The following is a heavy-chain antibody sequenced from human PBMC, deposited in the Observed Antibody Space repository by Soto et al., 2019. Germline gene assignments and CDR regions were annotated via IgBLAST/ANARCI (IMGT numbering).Heavy chain of an antibody. CDR3: ASQPRLWFGELLPAYFDY. V-gene: IGHV4-39*01. D-gene: IGHD3-10*01. CDR1: GGSISSSSYY. CDR2: IYYSGST. J-gene: IGHJ4*02. Sequence: QLQLQESGPGLVKPSETLSLTCTVSGGSISSSSYYWGWIRQPPGKGLEWIGSIYYSGSTYYNPSLKSRVTISVDTSKNQFSLKLSSVTAADTAVYYCASQPRLWFGELLPAYFDYWGQGTLVTVSS.